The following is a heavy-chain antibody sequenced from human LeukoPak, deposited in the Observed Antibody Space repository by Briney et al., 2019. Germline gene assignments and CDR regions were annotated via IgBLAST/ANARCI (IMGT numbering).Heavy chain of an antibody. CDR3: ARGAEFGWNQFDY. CDR2: IYSGGST. V-gene: IGHV3-53*01. D-gene: IGHD1-1*01. Sequence: LGGSLRPSCAASGFTVSSNYIRWVRQAPGKGLEWVSVIYSGGSTYYADSVKGRFTISRDNSKNTLYLQMNSLRAEDTAVYYCARGAEFGWNQFDYWGQGTLVTVSS. CDR1: GFTVSSNY. J-gene: IGHJ4*02.